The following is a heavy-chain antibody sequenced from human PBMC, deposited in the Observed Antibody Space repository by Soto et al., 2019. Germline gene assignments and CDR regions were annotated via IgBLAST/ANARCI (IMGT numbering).Heavy chain of an antibody. D-gene: IGHD4-17*01. Sequence: EVQLLESGGGLVQPGGSLRLSCAASGFTFSSYAMTWVRQAPGKGLEWVSAISGSGGSTYYADSVKGRFTISRDNSKNTVYLQMTSLSAEDTAVYYCAKVDYGFYYFDYWGPGTLVTVSS. CDR2: ISGSGGST. CDR3: AKVDYGFYYFDY. V-gene: IGHV3-23*01. J-gene: IGHJ4*02. CDR1: GFTFSSYA.